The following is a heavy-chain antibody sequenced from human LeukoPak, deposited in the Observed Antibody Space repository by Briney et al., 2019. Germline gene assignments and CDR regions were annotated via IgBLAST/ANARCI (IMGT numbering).Heavy chain of an antibody. V-gene: IGHV4-38-2*01. Sequence: PSETLSLTCAVSGYSISSGYYWGWIRQPPGKGLEWIGCSYHTGTTYYNPSLQSRVTISVDTAKNQFSLRLSSVTATDTAVYYCARGGIVVIPALDFWGRGTQVTVSS. CDR3: ARGGIVVIPALDF. CDR1: GYSISSGYY. J-gene: IGHJ4*02. D-gene: IGHD3-22*01. CDR2: SYHTGTT.